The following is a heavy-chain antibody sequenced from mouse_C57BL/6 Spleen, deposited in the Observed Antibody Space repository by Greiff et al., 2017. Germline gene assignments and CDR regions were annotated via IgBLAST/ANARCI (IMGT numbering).Heavy chain of an antibody. J-gene: IGHJ1*03. CDR3: ARQGTYGSSSWYFDV. D-gene: IGHD1-1*01. CDR2: ISNGGGST. Sequence: DVQLQESGGGLVQPGGSLKLSCAASGFTFSDYYMYWVRQTPEKRLEWVAYISNGGGSTYYPDTVKGRFTISRDNAKNTLYLQMSRLKSEDTAMYYCARQGTYGSSSWYFDVWGTGTTVTVSS. CDR1: GFTFSDYY. V-gene: IGHV5-12*01.